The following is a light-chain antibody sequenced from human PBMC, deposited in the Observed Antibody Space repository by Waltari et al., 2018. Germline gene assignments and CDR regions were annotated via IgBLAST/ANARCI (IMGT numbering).Light chain of an antibody. J-gene: IGLJ3*02. CDR3: ASWDDSLNGHWV. Sequence: QSVLTQTPSASGTPGPRVTISCSGSASNIGGNLVNWYQQLPGKAPKLLIYRSDLRPSGVPDRFSGSKSGTSASLAISGLQSEDEADYFCASWDDSLNGHWVFGGGTKVTVL. V-gene: IGLV1-44*01. CDR2: RSD. CDR1: ASNIGGNL.